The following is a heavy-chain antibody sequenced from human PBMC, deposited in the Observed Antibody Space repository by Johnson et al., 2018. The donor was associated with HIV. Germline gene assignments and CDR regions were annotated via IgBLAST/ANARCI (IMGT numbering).Heavy chain of an antibody. CDR3: ASGQNAFDI. V-gene: IGHV3-30*04. CDR1: GFTFRSYA. Sequence: QVQLVESGGGVVQPGRSLRLSCAASGFTFRSYAMHWVRQAPGKGLEWVAVISYDGSNKYYADSVKGRFTISRDNSKNTLYLQMNSLRAEDTAVYYCASGQNAFDIWGQGIMVTVSS. J-gene: IGHJ3*02. CDR2: ISYDGSNK.